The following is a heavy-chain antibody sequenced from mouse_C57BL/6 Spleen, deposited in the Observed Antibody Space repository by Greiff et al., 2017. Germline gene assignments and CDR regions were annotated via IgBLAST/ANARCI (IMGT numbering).Heavy chain of an antibody. CDR3: ARLGGYYLDY. Sequence: QVQLKQPGAELVKPGASVKLSCKASGYTFTSYWMHWVKQRPGQGLEWIGMIHPNSGSTNYNEKFKSKATLTVDKSSITAYMQLGSLTSEDSAVYYCARLGGYYLDYWGQGTTLTVSS. V-gene: IGHV1-64*01. D-gene: IGHD1-1*02. CDR2: IHPNSGST. J-gene: IGHJ2*01. CDR1: GYTFTSYW.